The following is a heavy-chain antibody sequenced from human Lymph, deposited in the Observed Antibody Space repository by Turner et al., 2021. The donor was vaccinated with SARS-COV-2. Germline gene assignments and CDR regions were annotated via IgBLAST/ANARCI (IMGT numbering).Heavy chain of an antibody. CDR3: ARLVRRAEYYFDY. CDR1: GGSISSSSHY. D-gene: IGHD3-10*01. V-gene: IGHV4-39*01. Sequence: QLQLQESGSGLVKPSETLSLTCTVSGGSISSSSHYWGWIRQPPGRGLEWIGHIYYSGSKYYNPSLKSRVTISVDTSKNQFSLKLSSVTAADTAVYYCARLVRRAEYYFDYWGQGTLVTVSS. J-gene: IGHJ4*02. CDR2: IYYSGSK.